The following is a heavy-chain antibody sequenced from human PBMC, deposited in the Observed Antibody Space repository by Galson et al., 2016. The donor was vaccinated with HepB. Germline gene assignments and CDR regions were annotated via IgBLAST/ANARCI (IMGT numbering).Heavy chain of an antibody. CDR3: ARGIRGVVVATFDY. D-gene: IGHD3-16*02. J-gene: IGHJ4*02. CDR1: GGTFSSYA. CDR2: IIPILGIA. V-gene: IGHV1-69*04. Sequence: SVKVSCKASGGTFSSYAISWVRQAPGQGLEWMGRIIPILGIANYAQKFQGRVTITADKSTSTAYMELSSLRSEDTAVYYCARGIRGVVVATFDYWGQGTLVTVSS.